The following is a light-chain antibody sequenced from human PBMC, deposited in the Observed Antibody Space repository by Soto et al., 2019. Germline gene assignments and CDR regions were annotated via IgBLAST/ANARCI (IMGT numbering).Light chain of an antibody. CDR2: EVS. Sequence: QSVLTQPASVSGSPGQSITISCTGTSSDVGVYNYVSWYQQHPGKAPKLMIYEVSNRPSGVSNRFSGSKSGNTASLTISGLQAEDEADYYCSSYTSSVTLVFGGGTKVTVL. CDR3: SSYTSSVTLV. V-gene: IGLV2-14*01. CDR1: SSDVGVYNY. J-gene: IGLJ3*02.